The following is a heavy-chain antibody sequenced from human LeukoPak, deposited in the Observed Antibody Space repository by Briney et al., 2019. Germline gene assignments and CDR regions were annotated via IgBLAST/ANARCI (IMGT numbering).Heavy chain of an antibody. J-gene: IGHJ4*02. V-gene: IGHV3-21*01. D-gene: IGHD2-21*02. CDR2: ISSSSSYI. CDR1: GFTFSTYW. Sequence: GGSLRLSCAASGFTFSTYWMHWVRQAPGKGLEWVSSISSSSSYIYYADSVKGRFTISRDNAKNSLYLQMNSLRAEDTAVYYCARVLAYCGGDCYSGSDYWGQGTLVTVSS. CDR3: ARVLAYCGGDCYSGSDY.